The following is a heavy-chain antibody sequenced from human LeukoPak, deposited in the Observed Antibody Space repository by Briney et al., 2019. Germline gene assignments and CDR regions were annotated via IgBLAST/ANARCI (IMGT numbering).Heavy chain of an antibody. CDR2: IIPIFGTA. V-gene: IGHV1-69*13. J-gene: IGHJ4*02. Sequence: SVKVSCKASGRPFSSYAISWVRQAPGQGLEWMGGIIPIFGTANYAQKFQGRVTITADESTSTAYMELSSLRSEDTAVYYCARGDLKGYCSGGSCYFDYWGQGTLVTVSS. CDR3: ARGDLKGYCSGGSCYFDY. D-gene: IGHD2-15*01. CDR1: GRPFSSYA.